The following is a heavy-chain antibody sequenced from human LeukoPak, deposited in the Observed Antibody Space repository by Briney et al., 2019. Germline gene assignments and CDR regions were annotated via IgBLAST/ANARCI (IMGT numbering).Heavy chain of an antibody. CDR2: MNPNSVDT. CDR3: ARAGFGVGESHMDV. V-gene: IGHV1-8*01. CDR1: GFSLTSFD. D-gene: IGHD3-10*01. Sequence: ASVKVSCKASGFSLTSFDFHWVRQASGQGLEWMGWMNPNSVDTGYAQKFQGRVTMTRNISIRTAYMELSSLRSEDTAVYYCARAGFGVGESHMDVWGEGTPVIVSS. J-gene: IGHJ6*03.